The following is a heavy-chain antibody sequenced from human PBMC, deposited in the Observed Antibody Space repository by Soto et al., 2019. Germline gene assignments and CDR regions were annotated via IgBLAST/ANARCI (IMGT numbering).Heavy chain of an antibody. CDR3: ARDRGGRGATVTTSIDY. Sequence: QVQLVQSGAEVKKPGASVKVSCKASGYTFTSYGISWVRQAPGQGLEWMGWISAYNGNTNYAQKPQGRVTMTTETATRTAYMGLRGLRSGDPAVYYCARDRGGRGATVTTSIDYWGQGTLVTVSS. V-gene: IGHV1-18*01. CDR1: GYTFTSYG. CDR2: ISAYNGNT. J-gene: IGHJ4*02. D-gene: IGHD4-17*01.